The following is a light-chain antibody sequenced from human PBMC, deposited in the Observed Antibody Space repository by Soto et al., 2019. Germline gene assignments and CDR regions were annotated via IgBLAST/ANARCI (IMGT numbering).Light chain of an antibody. CDR2: GHN. Sequence: QSVLTQPPSVSGTPGQRVSISCTGSSSNIGADYDVHWYQQLPGTGPKLLSYGHNNRPSGVPDRFSGSKSGTSASLAITGIQAEDAGEYSCQSSDSTVVFGGGPKLTVL. CDR3: QSSDSTVV. CDR1: SSNIGADYD. V-gene: IGLV1-40*01. J-gene: IGLJ2*01.